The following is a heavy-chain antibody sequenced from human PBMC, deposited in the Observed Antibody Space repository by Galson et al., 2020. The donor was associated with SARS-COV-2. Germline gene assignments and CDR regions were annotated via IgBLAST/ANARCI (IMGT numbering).Heavy chain of an antibody. J-gene: IGHJ4*02. CDR1: GGSFSGYY. Sequence: SETLSLTCAVYGGSFSGYYWSWIRQPPGKGLEWIGEINHSGSTNYNPSLKSRVTISVDTSKNQFSLKLSSVTAADTAVYYCARAVGYSYGIIPNYFDYWGQGTLVTVSS. CDR2: INHSGST. V-gene: IGHV4-34*01. D-gene: IGHD5-18*01. CDR3: ARAVGYSYGIIPNYFDY.